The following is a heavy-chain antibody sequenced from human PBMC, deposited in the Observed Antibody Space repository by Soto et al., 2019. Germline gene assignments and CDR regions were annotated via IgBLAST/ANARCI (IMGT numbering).Heavy chain of an antibody. J-gene: IGHJ3*02. D-gene: IGHD6-19*01. Sequence: PGESLKISCKGSGYSCTSYWIGWVRQMPGKGLEWMGIIYPGDSDTRYSPSFQGQVTISADKSISTAYLQWSSLKASDTAVYYCTRGHSSVSIYAFDIWGQEAMVTVSS. CDR1: GYSCTSYW. V-gene: IGHV5-51*01. CDR2: IYPGDSDT. CDR3: TRGHSSVSIYAFDI.